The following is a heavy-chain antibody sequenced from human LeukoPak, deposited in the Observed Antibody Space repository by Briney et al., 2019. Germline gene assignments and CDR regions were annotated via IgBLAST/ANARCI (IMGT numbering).Heavy chain of an antibody. CDR2: IYYSGST. D-gene: IGHD1-26*01. Sequence: SETLSLTCTVSGSSISSFYWSWIRQPPGKGLEWIGYIYYSGSTNYNPSLKSRVTISVDTSKNQFSLKLSSVTAADTAVYYCARGDSGSYSSYYYYYGMDVWGQGTTVTVSS. CDR3: ARGDSGSYSSYYYYYGMDV. V-gene: IGHV4-59*01. CDR1: GSSISSFY. J-gene: IGHJ6*02.